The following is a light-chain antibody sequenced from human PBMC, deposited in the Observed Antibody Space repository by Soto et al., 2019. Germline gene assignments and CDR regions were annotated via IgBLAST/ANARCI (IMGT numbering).Light chain of an antibody. CDR3: GTWDSSLSGVV. CDR1: SSNIGNNY. Sequence: QSVLTQPPSVSAAPGQKVTISCSGSSSNIGNNYVSWYQQLPRTAPKLLIYENNKRPSGIPDRFSGSKSGTSATLGITGLQTGDEADYYCGTWDSSLSGVVFGGGTTLTAL. CDR2: ENN. J-gene: IGLJ2*01. V-gene: IGLV1-51*02.